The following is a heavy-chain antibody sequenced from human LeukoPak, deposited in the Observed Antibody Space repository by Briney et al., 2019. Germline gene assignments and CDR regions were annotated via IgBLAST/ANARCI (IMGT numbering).Heavy chain of an antibody. J-gene: IGHJ5*02. D-gene: IGHD3-3*01. CDR2: IYYSGST. Sequence: SETLSLTCTVSGGSISSHYWSWIRQPPGKGLEWIGYIYYSGSTNYNPSLKSRVTISVDTSKNQFSLKLSSVTAADTAVYYCARGVTIFGVVIGFDPWGQGTLVIVSS. CDR3: ARGVTIFGVVIGFDP. CDR1: GGSISSHY. V-gene: IGHV4-59*11.